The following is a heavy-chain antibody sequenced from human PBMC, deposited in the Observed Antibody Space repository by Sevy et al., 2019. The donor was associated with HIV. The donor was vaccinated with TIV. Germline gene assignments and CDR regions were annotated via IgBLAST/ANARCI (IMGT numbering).Heavy chain of an antibody. CDR3: AREGVGYCSSTSCRGLSWFDP. CDR2: IIPIFGTA. D-gene: IGHD2-2*01. J-gene: IGHJ5*02. CDR1: GGTFRSYA. Sequence: ASVKVSCKASGGTFRSYAISWVRQAPGQGLEWMGGIIPIFGTANYAQKVQGRVTIPADESTSTAYMGLSSLRSEDTAVYYCAREGVGYCSSTSCRGLSWFDPWGQGTLVTVSS. V-gene: IGHV1-69*13.